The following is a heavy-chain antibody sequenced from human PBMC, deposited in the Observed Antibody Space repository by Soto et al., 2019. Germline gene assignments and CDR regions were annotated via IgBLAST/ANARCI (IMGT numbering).Heavy chain of an antibody. V-gene: IGHV3-23*01. J-gene: IGHJ4*02. D-gene: IGHD6-19*01. Sequence: PGGSLRLSCAASGFTFSNAWINWVRQAPGQGLEWVSAMSGTGGSTYYADSVKGRFTISRDNSKNTLYLQMNSLRVEDTAVFYCAKAGLSSGWSPSYFHYWGQGTLVTVSS. CDR1: GFTFSNAW. CDR2: MSGTGGST. CDR3: AKAGLSSGWSPSYFHY.